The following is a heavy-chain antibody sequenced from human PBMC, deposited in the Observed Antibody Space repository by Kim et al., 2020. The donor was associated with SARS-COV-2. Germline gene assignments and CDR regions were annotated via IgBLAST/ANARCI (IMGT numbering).Heavy chain of an antibody. CDR2: IYYSGST. V-gene: IGHV4-59*01. J-gene: IGHJ4*02. D-gene: IGHD5-12*01. CDR1: GGSISSYY. CDR3: ARTSGYGRDFDY. Sequence: SETLSLTCTVSGGSISSYYWSWIRQPPGKGLEWIGYIYYSGSTNYNPSLKSRVTISVDTSKNQFSLKLSSVTAADTAVYYCARTSGYGRDFDYWGQGTLVTVSS.